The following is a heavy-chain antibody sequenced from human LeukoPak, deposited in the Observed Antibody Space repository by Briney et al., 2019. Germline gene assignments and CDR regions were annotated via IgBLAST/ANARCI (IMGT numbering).Heavy chain of an antibody. V-gene: IGHV4-39*07. CDR2: IYYSGST. D-gene: IGHD3-3*01. Sequence: SETLSLTCTVSGGSIFSTSYYWGWIRQPPGKGLEWIGNIYYSGSTYYNPSLKSRVTISVDTSKNQFSLKLSSVTAADTAVYYCARRTEMYHWSGYSLLFSWFDPWGQGTLVTVSS. CDR3: ARRTEMYHWSGYSLLFSWFDP. J-gene: IGHJ5*02. CDR1: GGSIFSTSYY.